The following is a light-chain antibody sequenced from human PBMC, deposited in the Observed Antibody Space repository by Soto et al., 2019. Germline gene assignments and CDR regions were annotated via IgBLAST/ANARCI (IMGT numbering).Light chain of an antibody. CDR3: QQYGSSPWT. Sequence: EIVLTQSPGTLSLSPGERATLSCRASQSVSSSYLAWYQQKPGQAPRLLVYGASTRATGIPDRFSGSGSGPDFTLSITRLQPEDCAVYFCQQYGSSPWTSGQGTKVDI. V-gene: IGKV3-20*01. CDR2: GAS. J-gene: IGKJ1*01. CDR1: QSVSSSY.